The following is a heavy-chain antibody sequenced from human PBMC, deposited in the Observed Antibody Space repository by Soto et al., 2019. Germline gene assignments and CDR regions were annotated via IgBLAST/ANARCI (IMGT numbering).Heavy chain of an antibody. J-gene: IGHJ6*02. CDR1: GYTFTSYD. Sequence: QVQLVQSGAEVKKPGASVKVSCKASGYTFTSYDINWVRQATGQGLEWMGWMNPNSGNTGYAQKFQGRVTMTRNTSISTAYMELSSLRSEDTAVYYCAGGYSSSWYGPYYYYGMDVWGQGTTVTVSS. CDR2: MNPNSGNT. CDR3: AGGYSSSWYGPYYYYGMDV. D-gene: IGHD6-13*01. V-gene: IGHV1-8*01.